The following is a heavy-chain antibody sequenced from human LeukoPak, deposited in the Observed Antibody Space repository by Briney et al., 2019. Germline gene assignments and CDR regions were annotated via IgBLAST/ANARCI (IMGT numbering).Heavy chain of an antibody. CDR2: INHSGST. V-gene: IGHV4-39*07. D-gene: IGHD4-23*01. Sequence: PSETLSLTCTVSGGSIRSSYYYWGWIRQPPGKGLEWIGEINHSGSTNYNPSLKSRVTISVDTSKNQFSLKLSSVTAADTAVYYCARGTGNSAAFDIWGQGTMVTVSS. CDR1: GGSIRSSYYY. J-gene: IGHJ3*02. CDR3: ARGTGNSAAFDI.